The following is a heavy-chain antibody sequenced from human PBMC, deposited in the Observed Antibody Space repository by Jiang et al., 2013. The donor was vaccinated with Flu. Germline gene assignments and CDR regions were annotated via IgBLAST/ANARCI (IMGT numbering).Heavy chain of an antibody. Sequence: SDTRYSPSFQGQVTISADKSISTAYLQWSSLKASDTAMYYCAKGWGGAFDIWGQGTMVTVSS. CDR3: AKGWGGAFDI. D-gene: IGHD6-19*01. V-gene: IGHV5-51*01. J-gene: IGHJ3*02. CDR2: SDT.